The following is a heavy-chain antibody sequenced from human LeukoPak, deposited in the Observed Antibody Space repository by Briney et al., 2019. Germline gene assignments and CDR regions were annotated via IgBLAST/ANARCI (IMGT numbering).Heavy chain of an antibody. J-gene: IGHJ4*02. Sequence: PSGTLSLTCTVSGGSISSYYWSWIRQPPGKGLEWIGYIYYSGSTNYNPSLKSRVTISVDTSKNQFSLKLSSVTAADTAVYYCASYHYDSSGYLPFDYWGQGTLVTVSS. CDR2: IYYSGST. D-gene: IGHD3-22*01. CDR3: ASYHYDSSGYLPFDY. CDR1: GGSISSYY. V-gene: IGHV4-59*01.